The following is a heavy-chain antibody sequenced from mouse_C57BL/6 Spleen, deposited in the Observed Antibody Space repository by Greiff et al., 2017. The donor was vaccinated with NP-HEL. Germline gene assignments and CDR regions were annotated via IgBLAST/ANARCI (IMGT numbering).Heavy chain of an antibody. CDR1: GYSFTGYY. J-gene: IGHJ2*01. CDR3: ARGEYFDY. Sequence: EVQLQQSGPELVKPGASVKISCKASGYSFTGYYMHWVKQSSEKSLEWIGEINPSTGGTSYNQKFKGKATLTVDKSSSTAYMQLKSLTSEDSAVYYCARGEYFDYWGQGTTLTGSS. V-gene: IGHV1-43*01. CDR2: INPSTGGT.